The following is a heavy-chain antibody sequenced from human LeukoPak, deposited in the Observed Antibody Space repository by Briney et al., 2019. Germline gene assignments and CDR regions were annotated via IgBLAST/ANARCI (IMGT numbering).Heavy chain of an antibody. V-gene: IGHV3-11*01. Sequence: PGGSLRLSCAASGFTFSDYYMRWLRQAPGEGLEWVSYITSTGSIIYYADSVKGRFTISRDNAKNSLYLQMNSLRAEDTAVYYCARERGGGYFDLWGRGTLVTVSS. D-gene: IGHD1-26*01. CDR3: ARERGGGYFDL. J-gene: IGHJ2*01. CDR2: ITSTGSII. CDR1: GFTFSDYY.